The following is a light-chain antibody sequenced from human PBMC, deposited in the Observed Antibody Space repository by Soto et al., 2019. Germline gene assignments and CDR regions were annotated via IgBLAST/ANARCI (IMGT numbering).Light chain of an antibody. CDR2: DAS. CDR1: QSVSSK. CDR3: QQYDSWPRT. V-gene: IGKV3-15*01. J-gene: IGKJ1*01. Sequence: EIAMTQSPATLSVSPGERATLSCRASQSVSSKLAWYQQKPGQAPRLLIYDASTRATGIPARFSGSGSGTEFTLAISSLQSEDFALYYCQQYDSWPRTFGQGTKVEIK.